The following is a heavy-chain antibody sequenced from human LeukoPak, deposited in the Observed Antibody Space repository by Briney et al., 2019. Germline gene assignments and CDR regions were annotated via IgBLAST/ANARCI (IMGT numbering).Heavy chain of an antibody. CDR3: AREALTATTGFDY. V-gene: IGHV1-2*02. CDR2: INPNSGVT. Sequence: ASVKVSCKASGYTFTGYYMHWVRQAPGQGLEWMGWINPNSGVTNYAQNFQGRVTMTRDTSISTAYMELSRLRSDDTAVYYCAREALTATTGFDYWGQGTLVTVSS. D-gene: IGHD1-7*01. CDR1: GYTFTGYY. J-gene: IGHJ4*02.